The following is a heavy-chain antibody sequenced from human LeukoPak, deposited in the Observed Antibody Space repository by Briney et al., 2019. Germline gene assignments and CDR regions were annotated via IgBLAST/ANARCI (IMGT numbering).Heavy chain of an antibody. CDR2: ISSSSSYI. Sequence: PGGSLRLSCAASGFTFSSYSMNWVRQAPGKGLEWVSSISSSSSYIYYADSVKGRFTISRDNAKNSLYLQMNSLRAEDTAVYYCARELYCSSTSCLHEHANWFDPWGQGTLVTVSS. CDR1: GFTFSSYS. J-gene: IGHJ5*02. CDR3: ARELYCSSTSCLHEHANWFDP. D-gene: IGHD2-2*01. V-gene: IGHV3-21*01.